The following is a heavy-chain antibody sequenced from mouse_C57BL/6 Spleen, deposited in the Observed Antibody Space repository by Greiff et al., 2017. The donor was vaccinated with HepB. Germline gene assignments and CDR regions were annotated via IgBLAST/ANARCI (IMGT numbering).Heavy chain of an antibody. CDR2: IYPGDGDT. J-gene: IGHJ4*01. V-gene: IGHV1-82*01. D-gene: IGHD2-4*01. CDR3: ATAYDYDRDYYAMDY. CDR1: GYAFSSSW. Sequence: VQLQQSGPELVKPGASVKISCKASGYAFSSSWMNWVKQRPGKCLEWIGRIYPGDGDTNYNGKFKGKATLTADKSSSTAYMQLSSLTSEDSAVYFCATAYDYDRDYYAMDYWGQGTSVTVSS.